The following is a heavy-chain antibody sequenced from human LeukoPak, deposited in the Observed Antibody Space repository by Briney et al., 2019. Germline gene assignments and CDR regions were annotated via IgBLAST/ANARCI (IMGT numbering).Heavy chain of an antibody. CDR2: INPSGGST. Sequence: ASVKVSCKASGYTFTDYYMHWVRQAPGQGLEWMGIINPSGGSTSYAQKFQGRVTMTRDMSTSTVYMELSSLRSEDTAVYYCARVNRVAQFDPWGQGTLVTVSS. D-gene: IGHD2-15*01. CDR1: GYTFTDYY. J-gene: IGHJ5*02. CDR3: ARVNRVAQFDP. V-gene: IGHV1-46*01.